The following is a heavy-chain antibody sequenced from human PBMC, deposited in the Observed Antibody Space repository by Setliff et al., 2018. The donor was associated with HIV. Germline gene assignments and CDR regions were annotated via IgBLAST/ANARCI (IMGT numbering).Heavy chain of an antibody. J-gene: IGHJ6*03. Sequence: ASVKVSCKASGYTFINFGITWVRQAPGQGLEWVGYISGYNGNTKYAQNVQGRVTMTTDTSTSTAYMELRSLRYDDTAVYYCARDPRSGYDSDTAMVTVYCYYMDVWGKGTTVTVS. CDR2: ISGYNGNT. CDR3: ARDPRSGYDSDTAMVTVYCYYMDV. V-gene: IGHV1-18*04. CDR1: GYTFINFG. D-gene: IGHD5-18*01.